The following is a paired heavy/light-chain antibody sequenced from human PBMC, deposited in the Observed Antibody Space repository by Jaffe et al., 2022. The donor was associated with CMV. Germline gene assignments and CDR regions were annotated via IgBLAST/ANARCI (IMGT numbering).Light chain of an antibody. Sequence: EILLTQSPATLSLSPGERATLFCRASQSVSSYLAWYQQKPGQSPRLLIYDASNRATGIPARFSGSGSGTDFTLTISSLEPEDFAIYYCQQGSNWPALTFGGGTKVEIK. V-gene: IGKV3-11*01. CDR1: QSVSSY. CDR3: QQGSNWPALT. J-gene: IGKJ4*01. CDR2: DAS.
Heavy chain of an antibody. CDR2: INPRSGAT. CDR1: GFTFSDYY. V-gene: IGHV1-2*02. CDR3: AREKVLPAALGRHGFRHYSYSGMDV. J-gene: IGHJ6*02. D-gene: IGHD2-2*01. Sequence: QVQLVQSGAEVQKPGASVKVSCKASGFTFSDYYLHWVRQAPGQGLEWLGWINPRSGATNYAQKFQGSVTLTRDTSINTAYMDLSSLTSDATAVYYCAREKVLPAALGRHGFRHYSYSGMDVWGQGTTVTVSS.